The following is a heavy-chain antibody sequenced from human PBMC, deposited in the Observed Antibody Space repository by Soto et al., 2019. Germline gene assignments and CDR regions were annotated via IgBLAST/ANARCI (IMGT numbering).Heavy chain of an antibody. CDR1: GFTFSSYA. J-gene: IGHJ4*02. CDR3: AKGGYSSSFHFDY. V-gene: IGHV3-30-3*01. CDR2: ISYDGSNK. Sequence: GGSLRLSCAASGFTFSSYAMHWVRQAPGKGLEWVAVISYDGSNKYYADSVKGRFTISRDNSKNTLYLQMNSLRAEDTAVYYCAKGGYSSSFHFDYWGQGTLVTVS. D-gene: IGHD6-13*01.